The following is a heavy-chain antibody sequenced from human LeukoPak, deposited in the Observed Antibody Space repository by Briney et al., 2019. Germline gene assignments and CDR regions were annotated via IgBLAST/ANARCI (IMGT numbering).Heavy chain of an antibody. J-gene: IGHJ4*02. CDR3: ARPGGDCPDCFEY. CDR1: GGSISGSSFY. CDR2: IYYSGST. Sequence: PSQTLSLTCTVSGGSISGSSFYWGWIRQPPGKGLEWIGNIYYSGSTFYNPSLKSRVTISVDTSKNRFSLKLSSVTAADTAVYYCARPGGDCPDCFEYWGQGTLVTVSS. D-gene: IGHD2-21*01. V-gene: IGHV4-39*02.